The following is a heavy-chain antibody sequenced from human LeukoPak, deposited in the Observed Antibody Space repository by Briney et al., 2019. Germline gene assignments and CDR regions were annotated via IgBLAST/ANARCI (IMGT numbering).Heavy chain of an antibody. J-gene: IGHJ5*02. CDR2: LNPNSCGT. D-gene: IGHD4-17*01. V-gene: IGHV1-2*02. CDR3: ARYGSWFDL. Sequence: FDLIAWLNPNSCGTNYAQKFQGRVTMTRDTSIRTAYMELSRLRSDDTAVYYCARYGSWFDLWGQGSLVTVSS.